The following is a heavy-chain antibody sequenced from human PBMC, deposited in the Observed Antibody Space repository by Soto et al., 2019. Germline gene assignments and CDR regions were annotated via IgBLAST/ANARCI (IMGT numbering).Heavy chain of an antibody. J-gene: IGHJ4*02. D-gene: IGHD6-13*01. CDR3: AKLKSDGSSWGGGDFDY. CDR2: ISGSGGST. V-gene: IGHV3-23*01. CDR1: GFTFSSYA. Sequence: GGSLRLSCAASGFTFSSYAMSWVRQAPGQGLEWVSAISGSGGSTYYADSVKGRFTISRDNSKNTLYLQMNSLRAEDTAVYYCAKLKSDGSSWGGGDFDYWGQGTLVTVSS.